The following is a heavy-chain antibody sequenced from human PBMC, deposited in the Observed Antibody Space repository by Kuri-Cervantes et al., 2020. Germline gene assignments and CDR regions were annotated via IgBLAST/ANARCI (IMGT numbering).Heavy chain of an antibody. CDR2: IYHSGST. V-gene: IGHV4-4*02. CDR1: GGSISSSNW. CDR3: ARGSGERRSYYYYYMDV. Sequence: SETLSLTCAVSGGSISSSNWWSWVRQPPGKGLEWIGEIYHSGSTYYNPSLKSRVTISVDTSKNQFSLKLSSVTAADTAVYYCARGSGERRSYYYYYMDVWGKGTTVTVSS. D-gene: IGHD3-3*01. J-gene: IGHJ6*03.